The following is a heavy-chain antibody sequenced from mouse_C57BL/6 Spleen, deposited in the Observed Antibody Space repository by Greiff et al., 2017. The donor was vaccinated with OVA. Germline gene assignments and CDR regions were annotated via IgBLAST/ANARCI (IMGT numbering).Heavy chain of an antibody. V-gene: IGHV1-64*01. CDR1: GYTFTSYW. CDR2: IHPNSGST. CDR3: ARPPTMVTTGFAY. J-gene: IGHJ3*01. Sequence: QVQLQQPGAELVKPGASVKLSCKASGYTFTSYWLHWVKQRPGQGLEWIGMIHPNSGSTNYNEKFKSKATLTVDKSSSTAYMQLSSLTSEDSAVYYGARPPTMVTTGFAYWGQGTLVTVSA. D-gene: IGHD2-9*01.